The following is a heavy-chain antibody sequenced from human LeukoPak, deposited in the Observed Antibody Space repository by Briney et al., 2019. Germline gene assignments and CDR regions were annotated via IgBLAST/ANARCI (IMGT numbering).Heavy chain of an antibody. J-gene: IGHJ4*02. CDR3: ARLWTYYGSGSYYNGVDY. CDR2: MSYSGTT. D-gene: IGHD3-10*01. V-gene: IGHV4-59*08. Sequence: SETLSLTCTVSGGSISSYYWSWIRQPPGKGLEWIGYMSYSGTTKYNPSLKSRLTISMDTSKNQFSLKLSSVTAADTAVYYCARLWTYYGSGSYYNGVDYWGQGTLVTVSS. CDR1: GGSISSYY.